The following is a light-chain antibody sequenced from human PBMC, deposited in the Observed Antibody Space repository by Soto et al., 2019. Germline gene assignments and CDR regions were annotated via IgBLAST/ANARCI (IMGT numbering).Light chain of an antibody. CDR3: QQYETSNP. J-gene: IGKJ2*01. V-gene: IGKV3-20*01. CDR1: PSVSSSY. CDR2: GAY. Sequence: EVVLTQSPGTLSLSPGERAALSCRASPSVSSSYLAWYQQKPGQAPRLLIYGAYNRAPGIPDRFSGSESGSYFTLTISRLEPEVFAVYYCQQYETSNPFGQGTKLEIK.